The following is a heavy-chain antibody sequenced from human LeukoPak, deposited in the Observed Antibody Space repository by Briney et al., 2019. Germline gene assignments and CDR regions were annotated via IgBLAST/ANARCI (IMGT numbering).Heavy chain of an antibody. CDR1: GGTFSSYA. V-gene: IGHV1-69*04. Sequence: SVKVSCKASGGTFSSYAISWVRQAPGQGLEWMGRIIPILGIANYAQKFQGRVTITADKSTSTAYMELSSLRSEDTAVYYCARDAVVVVAAWNWFDPWGQGTLVTVSS. CDR2: IIPILGIA. D-gene: IGHD2-15*01. CDR3: ARDAVVVVAAWNWFDP. J-gene: IGHJ5*02.